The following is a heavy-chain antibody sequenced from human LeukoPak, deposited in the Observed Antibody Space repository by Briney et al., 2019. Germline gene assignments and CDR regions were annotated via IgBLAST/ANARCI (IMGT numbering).Heavy chain of an antibody. J-gene: IGHJ4*02. Sequence: GGSLRLSRAASGFTFSSYWMSWVRQAPGKGLEWVANIKQDGSEKYYVDSVKGRFTISRDNAKSSLYLQMNSLRAEDTAVCYCASQNDYGGNCFFEYWGQATLVTVSS. D-gene: IGHD4-23*01. CDR1: GFTFSSYW. V-gene: IGHV3-7*01. CDR2: IKQDGSEK. CDR3: ASQNDYGGNCFFEY.